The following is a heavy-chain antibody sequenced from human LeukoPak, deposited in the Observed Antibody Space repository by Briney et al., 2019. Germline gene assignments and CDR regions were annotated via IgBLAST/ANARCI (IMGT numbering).Heavy chain of an antibody. J-gene: IGHJ4*02. V-gene: IGHV3-21*04. D-gene: IGHD3-10*01. Sequence: PGGSLRLSCAASGFTFSSYSMNWVRQAPGKGLEWVSSISSSSSYIYYADSVKGRFTISRDNAKNSLYLQMNSLRAEDTAVYYCARVSWYGSGSSINFDYWGQGTRVTVSS. CDR1: GFTFSSYS. CDR2: ISSSSSYI. CDR3: ARVSWYGSGSSINFDY.